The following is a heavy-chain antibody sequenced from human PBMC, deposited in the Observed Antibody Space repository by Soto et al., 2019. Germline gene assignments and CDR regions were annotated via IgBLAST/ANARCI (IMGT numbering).Heavy chain of an antibody. CDR2: IYYSGST. CDR3: ARQGERYYYGSGSYWADFDY. V-gene: IGHV4-39*01. J-gene: IGHJ4*02. D-gene: IGHD3-10*01. Sequence: QLQLQESGPGLVKPSETLSLTCTVSGGSISSSSYYWGWIRQPPGKGLEWIGSIYYSGSTYYNPSLKSRVTISVDTSKNQFSLKLSSVTAADTAVYYCARQGERYYYGSGSYWADFDYWGQGTLVTVSS. CDR1: GGSISSSSYY.